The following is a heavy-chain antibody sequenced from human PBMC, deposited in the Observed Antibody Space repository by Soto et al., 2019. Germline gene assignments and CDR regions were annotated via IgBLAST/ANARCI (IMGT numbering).Heavy chain of an antibody. CDR3: ARQIYASDTGTNFQYNFAS. CDR2: IDPSDSQT. D-gene: IGHD2-8*01. J-gene: IGHJ4*02. V-gene: IGHV5-10-1*01. Sequence: SGESLKLSCKGSGFSFAGYWITWVRQKPGKGLEGMGRIDPSDSQTYYSPSFRGHVTISVTKSITTVFLQWSSLRASDTAMYYCARQIYASDTGTNFQYNFASWGQGTKVTVSS. CDR1: GFSFAGYW.